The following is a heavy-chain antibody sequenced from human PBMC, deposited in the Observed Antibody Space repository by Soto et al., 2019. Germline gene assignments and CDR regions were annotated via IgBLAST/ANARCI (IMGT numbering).Heavy chain of an antibody. J-gene: IGHJ4*02. V-gene: IGHV3-30*18. Sequence: QVQLVESGGGVVQPGRSLRLSCAASGFTFSSYGMHWVRQAPGKGLEWVAVISYDGSNKYYADSVKGRFTISRDNSENTLYLQVNSLSAEDTDVYYCANASGSGWALGPYTFGYWGQGTLVTVSS. CDR3: ANASGSGWALGPYTFGY. CDR2: ISYDGSNK. CDR1: GFTFSSYG. D-gene: IGHD3-10*01.